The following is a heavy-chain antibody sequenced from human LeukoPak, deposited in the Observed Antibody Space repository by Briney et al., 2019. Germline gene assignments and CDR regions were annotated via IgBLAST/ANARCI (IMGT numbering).Heavy chain of an antibody. CDR3: AKKGYSSGSETFDY. CDR1: GFTFSSYA. CDR2: ISGSGGST. V-gene: IGHV3-23*01. D-gene: IGHD6-19*01. Sequence: PGGSLRLSCAASGFTFSSYAMSWVRQAPGNGLEWVSAISGSGGSTYYADSVKSRFTISRDNSKNTLYLQMNSLRAEDTAVYYCAKKGYSSGSETFDYWGQGTLVTVSS. J-gene: IGHJ4*02.